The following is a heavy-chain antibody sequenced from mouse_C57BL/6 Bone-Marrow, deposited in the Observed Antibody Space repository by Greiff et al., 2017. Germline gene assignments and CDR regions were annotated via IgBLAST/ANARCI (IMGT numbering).Heavy chain of an antibody. CDR2: IWSSGST. V-gene: IGHV2-5*01. CDR1: GFSFTSYG. J-gene: IGHJ4*01. CDR3: AKKRFIDY. Sequence: QVQLQQSGPGLVQPSQSLSITCTVSGFSFTSYGVHWVRQSPGKGLEWLGVIWSSGSTDYNAAFMSRLSITKDNSKSQVFFKMNSLPADDTAIYYCAKKRFIDYWGQGTSVTVSS.